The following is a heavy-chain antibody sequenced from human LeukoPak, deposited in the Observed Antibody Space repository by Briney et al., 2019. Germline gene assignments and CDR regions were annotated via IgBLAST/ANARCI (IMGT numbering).Heavy chain of an antibody. CDR2: ISGSGGST. CDR3: AKGGIAAWFDP. Sequence: GSLGLSCAASGFTFSSYAMSWVRQAPGKGLEWVSVISGSGGSTYYADSVKGRFTISRDNSKNTLYLQMNSLRAEDTAVYYCAKGGIAAWFDPWGQGTLVTVSS. CDR1: GFTFSSYA. J-gene: IGHJ5*02. V-gene: IGHV3-23*01. D-gene: IGHD6-13*01.